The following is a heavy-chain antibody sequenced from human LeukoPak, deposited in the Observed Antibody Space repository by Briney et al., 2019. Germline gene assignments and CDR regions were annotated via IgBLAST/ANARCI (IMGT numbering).Heavy chain of an antibody. CDR2: IWYDGNNK. D-gene: IGHD6-13*01. V-gene: IGHV3-33*06. J-gene: IGHJ4*02. CDR3: AKDLSSSWPY. CDR1: GFTFSSYG. Sequence: PGRSLRLSCAASGFTFSSYGMHWVRQAPGKGLEWVALIWYDGNNKYYADSVKGRFTISRDNSKNTLYLQLNSLRAEDTAVYYCAKDLSSSWPYWGQGTLVTVSS.